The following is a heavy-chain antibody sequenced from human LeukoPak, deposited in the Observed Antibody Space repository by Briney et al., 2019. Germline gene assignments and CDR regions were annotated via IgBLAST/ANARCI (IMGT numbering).Heavy chain of an antibody. D-gene: IGHD3-16*01. Sequence: GRSLRLSCAASGFTFSSYGVHWVRQAPGKGLEWVAVISDDGRKKYYADSVKGRFTISRDNSKNTLYLQMNSLRAEDTAVYYCAKDSKNYAIDYWGQGTLVTVSS. J-gene: IGHJ4*02. CDR3: AKDSKNYAIDY. CDR1: GFTFSSYG. CDR2: ISDDGRKK. V-gene: IGHV3-30*18.